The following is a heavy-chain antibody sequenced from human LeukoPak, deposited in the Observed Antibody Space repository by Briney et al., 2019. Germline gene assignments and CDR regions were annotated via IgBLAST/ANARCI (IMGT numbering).Heavy chain of an antibody. D-gene: IGHD3-22*01. Sequence: ASLKVSCKASGYTFTGYYIHWVRQAPGQGLEWIGWIDPTSGGTNYAQKFQGSVAINRETSISPAYMELSRLTSDDTAIYYCARDRGDSYDTNGFFLNWFDPWGQGTLVTVSS. CDR3: ARDRGDSYDTNGFFLNWFDP. CDR1: GYTFTGYY. V-gene: IGHV1-2*02. CDR2: IDPTSGGT. J-gene: IGHJ5*02.